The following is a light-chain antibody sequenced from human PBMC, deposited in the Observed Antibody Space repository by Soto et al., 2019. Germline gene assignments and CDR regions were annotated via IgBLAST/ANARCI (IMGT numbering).Light chain of an antibody. CDR1: QSVRGY. Sequence: EIVMTQSPATLSLSPGERALLSCRAGQSVRGYIGWYQQKPGQAPRLLIYADSNRATGIPARFSGSGSGTDFTLTISSLEPEDFSVYYCQQRYNWPMTFGQGTRLDIK. CDR3: QQRYNWPMT. V-gene: IGKV3-11*01. CDR2: ADS. J-gene: IGKJ5*01.